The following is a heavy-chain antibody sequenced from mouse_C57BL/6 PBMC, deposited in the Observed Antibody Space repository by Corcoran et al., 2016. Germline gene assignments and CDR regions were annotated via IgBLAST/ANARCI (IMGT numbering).Heavy chain of an antibody. D-gene: IGHD2-4*01. J-gene: IGHJ4*01. Sequence: QVQLQQSGAELVKPGASVKISCKASGYAFSSYWMNWVKQRPGKGLEWIGQIYPGDGDTNYNGKFKGKATLTADKSSSTAYMQLSSLTSEDSAVYFCVYDYGDYYAMDYWGQGTSVTVSS. V-gene: IGHV1-80*01. CDR2: IYPGDGDT. CDR1: GYAFSSYW. CDR3: VYDYGDYYAMDY.